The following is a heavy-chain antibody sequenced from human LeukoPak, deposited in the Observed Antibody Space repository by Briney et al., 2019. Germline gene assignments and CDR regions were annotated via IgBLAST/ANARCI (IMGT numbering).Heavy chain of an antibody. CDR2: ISGSSNYT. J-gene: IGHJ4*02. D-gene: IGHD2-2*01. CDR1: GFPCSDYY. CDR3: ARASSPSKAIPGT. V-gene: IGHV3-11*05. Sequence: GGSQTLVCAASGFPCSDYYMSWFRQAPGKGLEWVSCISGSSNYTKSADAVKARSTVNRDNAKNLLYLQMTSLRADDKAVYYCARASSPSKAIPGTGGQGTLVTVSS.